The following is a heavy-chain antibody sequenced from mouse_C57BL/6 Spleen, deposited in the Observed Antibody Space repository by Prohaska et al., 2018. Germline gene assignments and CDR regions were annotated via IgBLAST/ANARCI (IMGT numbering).Heavy chain of an antibody. Sequence: EVKLEESGGGLVQPGGSMKLSCVASGFTFSNYWMNWVRKSPEKGFEWVAKIRLKSDNYATDYAESVKVRFTSARDESKSSVYLQMNKLRAEDTGIYYCTGPGSSLGDWGQGTTLTVSS. CDR2: IRLKSDNYAT. D-gene: IGHD1-1*01. V-gene: IGHV6-3*01. CDR3: TGPGSSLGD. CDR1: GFTFSNYW. J-gene: IGHJ2*01.